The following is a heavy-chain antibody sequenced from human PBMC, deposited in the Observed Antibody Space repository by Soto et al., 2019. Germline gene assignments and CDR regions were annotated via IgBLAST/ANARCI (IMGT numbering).Heavy chain of an antibody. CDR3: ARDEINARYYYGMDV. V-gene: IGHV4-30-4*01. CDR2: IYYSGST. J-gene: IGHJ6*02. Sequence: SETLSLTSTVAGGSISSGDYYWSWIRQPPGKGLEWIGYIYYSGSTYYNPSLKSRVTISVDTSKNQFSLKLSSVTAADTAVYYCARDEINARYYYGMDVWGQGTTVTVSS. CDR1: GGSISSGDYY.